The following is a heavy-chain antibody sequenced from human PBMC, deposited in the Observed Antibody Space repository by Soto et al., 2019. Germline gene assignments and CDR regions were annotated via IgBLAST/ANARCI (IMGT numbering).Heavy chain of an antibody. D-gene: IGHD3-9*01. CDR1: GGSIANSSYY. V-gene: IGHV4-39*01. J-gene: IGHJ6*02. Sequence: QLQLQESGPGLVKSSETLSLTCTVSGGSIANSSYYWAWIRQPPGKGLEWIGSIFYSGITYYNPSLKRRVGISVDTSKNQFSLKLSSVTAADTAVYYCAKCYDILSGYNLGGMDVWGQGTTVTVSS. CDR2: IFYSGIT. CDR3: AKCYDILSGYNLGGMDV.